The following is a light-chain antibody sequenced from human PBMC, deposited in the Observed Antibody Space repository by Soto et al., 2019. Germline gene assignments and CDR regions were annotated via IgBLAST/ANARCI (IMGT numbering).Light chain of an antibody. CDR2: DAS. Sequence: DIQMTQSPSTLSASVGDRVTSTCRASQTISSWLAWYQQKPGKAPKLLIYDASNLDTGVPSRFTGSGSGTDFTFTITSLQSDDVATYYCQQYASLPITFGQGTRLEIK. CDR1: QTISSW. V-gene: IGKV1-5*01. CDR3: QQYASLPIT. J-gene: IGKJ5*01.